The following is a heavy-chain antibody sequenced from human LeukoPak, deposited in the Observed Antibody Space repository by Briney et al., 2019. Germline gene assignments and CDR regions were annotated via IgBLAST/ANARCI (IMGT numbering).Heavy chain of an antibody. CDR3: AREGPYCSSTSGYGGFDY. V-gene: IGHV1-46*01. Sequence: ASVKVSCKASGYTFTSHYIHWVRQAPGQGLEWMGIINPSGGSTNYAQKFQGRVTVTRDTSTSTVYMELSSLRSEDTAVYYCAREGPYCSSTSGYGGFDYWGQGTLVTVSS. CDR2: INPSGGST. J-gene: IGHJ4*02. D-gene: IGHD2-2*01. CDR1: GYTFTSHY.